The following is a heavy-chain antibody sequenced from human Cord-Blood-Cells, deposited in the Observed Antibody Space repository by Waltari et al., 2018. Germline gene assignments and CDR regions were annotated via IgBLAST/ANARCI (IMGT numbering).Heavy chain of an antibody. Sequence: QVQLVQSGAEVKKPGSSVKVSCKASVGTFSSYALSWLRQAPGQGLEWMGGSIRIDGRAHDRQKFKGRVTITAGDSTSTAYMELRSLRSEDTAVYCCARVGSWSRGDYWGQGTLVTVSS. V-gene: IGHV1-69*01. CDR1: VGTFSSYA. J-gene: IGHJ4*02. D-gene: IGHD6-13*01. CDR3: ARVGSWSRGDY. CDR2: SIRIDGRA.